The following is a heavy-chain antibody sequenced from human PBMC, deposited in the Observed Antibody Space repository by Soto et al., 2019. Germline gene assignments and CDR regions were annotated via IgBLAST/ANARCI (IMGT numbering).Heavy chain of an antibody. CDR2: IYYSGST. V-gene: IGHV4-30-4*01. Sequence: PSETLSLTCTVSGGSISSGDYYWSWIRQPPGKGLEWIGYIYYSGSTYYNPSLKSRVTISVDTSKNQFSLKLSSVTAADTAVYYCARAAYYYDSSGYYLLDYWGQGTLVTVSS. J-gene: IGHJ4*02. CDR1: GGSISSGDYY. D-gene: IGHD3-22*01. CDR3: ARAAYYYDSSGYYLLDY.